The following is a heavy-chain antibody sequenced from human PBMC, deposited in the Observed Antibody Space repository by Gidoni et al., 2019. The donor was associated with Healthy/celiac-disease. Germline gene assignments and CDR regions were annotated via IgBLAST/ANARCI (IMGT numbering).Heavy chain of an antibody. CDR1: GYTFTSYA. D-gene: IGHD6-13*01. CDR3: ARDRAAAGLFDY. J-gene: IGHJ4*02. Sequence: QVQLVQSGAEVKKPGASVKVSCKASGYTFTSYARHLVRQAPGQRLEWMGWINAGNGNTKYSQKFQGRVTITRDTSASTAYMELSSLRSEDTAVYYCARDRAAAGLFDYWGQGTLVTVSS. V-gene: IGHV1-3*01. CDR2: INAGNGNT.